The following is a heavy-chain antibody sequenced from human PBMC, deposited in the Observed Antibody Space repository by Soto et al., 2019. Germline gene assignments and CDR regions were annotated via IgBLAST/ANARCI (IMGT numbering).Heavy chain of an antibody. Sequence: QITLNESGPTQVKPRQTLTLTCTFSGFSLTTSGVGVGWIRQYPGKAPEWLALIYWDDDKRYSPSLKSRLTITKDPSKNQVVLTMADLDPADTATYYCAHRVLRTVFGLVTTTAIYFDFWGQGTPVAVSS. V-gene: IGHV2-5*02. D-gene: IGHD3-3*01. CDR2: IYWDDDK. J-gene: IGHJ4*02. CDR1: GFSLTTSGVG. CDR3: AHRVLRTVFGLVTTTAIYFDF.